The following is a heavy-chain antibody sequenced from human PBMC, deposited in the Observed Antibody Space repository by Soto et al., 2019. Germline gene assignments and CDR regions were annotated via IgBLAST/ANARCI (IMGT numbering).Heavy chain of an antibody. CDR3: ARGGYYEYFRF. D-gene: IGHD3-22*01. V-gene: IGHV1-18*04. J-gene: IGHJ1*01. Sequence: ASVKVSCTASGYTFTTYGFSWVRQAPGQGLECVGWISAYNGNTHYSQKFQGRVTMTTDTSTSTAYMELRSLTSGDTAVYYCARGGYYEYFRFWGQGTLVTVS. CDR1: GYTFTTYG. CDR2: ISAYNGNT.